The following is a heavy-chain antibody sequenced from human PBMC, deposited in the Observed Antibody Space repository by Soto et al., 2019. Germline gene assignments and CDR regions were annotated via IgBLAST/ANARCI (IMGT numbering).Heavy chain of an antibody. Sequence: QVQLVQSGAEVKKPGSSVKVSCKASGGTFSNYAISWVRRAPGKGLEWMGGIVHIFGTTYYAQKFQGRVAIIADDSTTTAYLELSSLRSEDTAMYYCARVEAVAGIYNYHGLDVWGQGTAVSVSS. J-gene: IGHJ6*02. CDR1: GGTFSNYA. D-gene: IGHD6-19*01. V-gene: IGHV1-69*12. CDR3: ARVEAVAGIYNYHGLDV. CDR2: IVHIFGTT.